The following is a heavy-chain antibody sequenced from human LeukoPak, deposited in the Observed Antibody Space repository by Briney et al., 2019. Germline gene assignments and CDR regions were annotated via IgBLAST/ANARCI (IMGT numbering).Heavy chain of an antibody. Sequence: SETLSLTCAVYGGSFSGHYWSWIRQPPGKGLEWIGEINHSGSTNYNPSLKSRVTISGDTSKHHFSLELRSVTAADTAVYYCAISGNYFSRDAFDIWGQGTMVTVSS. CDR1: GGSFSGHY. CDR3: AISGNYFSRDAFDI. D-gene: IGHD1-26*01. J-gene: IGHJ3*02. CDR2: INHSGST. V-gene: IGHV4-34*01.